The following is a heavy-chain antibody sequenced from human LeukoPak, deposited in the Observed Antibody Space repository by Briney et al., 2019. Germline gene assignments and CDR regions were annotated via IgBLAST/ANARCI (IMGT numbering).Heavy chain of an antibody. Sequence: ASVKVSCKASGYTFTSYAIQWVRQAPGQRLEWMGWINAGHGNTKYSQKFQGRVTITRDTSASTAYMELSSLRSEDAAVYYCARAGPSYDSSAYDAFDIWGQGTMVTVSS. CDR2: INAGHGNT. CDR3: ARAGPSYDSSAYDAFDI. V-gene: IGHV1-3*01. J-gene: IGHJ3*02. CDR1: GYTFTSYA. D-gene: IGHD3-22*01.